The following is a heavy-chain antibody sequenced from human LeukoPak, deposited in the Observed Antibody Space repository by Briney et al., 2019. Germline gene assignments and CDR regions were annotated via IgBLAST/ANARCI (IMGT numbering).Heavy chain of an antibody. D-gene: IGHD3-22*01. CDR3: ARVGKVDSSGYYFDY. J-gene: IGHJ4*02. CDR1: GGSFSDYY. CDR2: IYYSESP. V-gene: IGHV4-31*11. Sequence: PSETLSLTCAVYGGSFSDYYWSWIRQHPGKGLEWIGYIYYSESPYYNPSLKSRATISEDMSKNQLSLKLSSVTAADTAMYFCARVGKVDSSGYYFDYWGQGTLAIVSS.